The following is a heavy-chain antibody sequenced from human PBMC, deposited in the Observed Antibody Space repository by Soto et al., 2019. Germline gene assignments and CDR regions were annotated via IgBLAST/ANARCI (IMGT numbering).Heavy chain of an antibody. CDR2: IHYSGRP. CDR3: ARDDFWRATGVNYGLDV. D-gene: IGHD3-3*01. CDR1: GAPINSGTFF. V-gene: IGHV4-31*03. Sequence: QVQLQESGPGLVKPSQTLSLTCTVSGAPINSGTFFWTWIRQHPGKGLEWIGNIHYSGRPHYNPSLQSRVTISLDTSKNQFSLQLSSVTAADTAVYYCARDDFWRATGVNYGLDVWGQGTTVTVSS. J-gene: IGHJ6*02.